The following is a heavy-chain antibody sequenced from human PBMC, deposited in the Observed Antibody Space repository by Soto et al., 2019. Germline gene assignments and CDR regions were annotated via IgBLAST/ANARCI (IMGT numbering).Heavy chain of an antibody. V-gene: IGHV2-70*04. CDR1: GFALNPSGMR. CDR2: IDWDDDN. D-gene: IGHD1-1*01. CDR3: AREARGCYNS. Sequence: SGHTLVNPTQTLTLTCTFSGFALNPSGMRGSWIRQPPGKALEWLARIDWDDDNFYSTSLKTRLTISEDTYKNQVVLTMTNMDPVATAASDRAREARGCYNSWGQGTLGTASS. J-gene: IGHJ4*02.